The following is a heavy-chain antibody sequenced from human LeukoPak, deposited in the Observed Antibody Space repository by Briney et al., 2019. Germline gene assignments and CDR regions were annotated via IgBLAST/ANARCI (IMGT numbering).Heavy chain of an antibody. V-gene: IGHV5-51*01. Sequence: GESLLFSCQGSGYSFTNYWIAWVRQMPGKGLEWMGIIYPGDSDTRYSPSFQGHGTISADKSISTAYLQWSSLKASDTAMYYCARQSGSGGGNFDYWGQGTLVTVSS. CDR3: ARQSGSGGGNFDY. CDR2: IYPGDSDT. J-gene: IGHJ4*02. CDR1: GYSFTNYW. D-gene: IGHD2-15*01.